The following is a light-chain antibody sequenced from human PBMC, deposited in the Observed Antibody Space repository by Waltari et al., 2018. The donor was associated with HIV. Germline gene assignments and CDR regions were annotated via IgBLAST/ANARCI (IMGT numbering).Light chain of an antibody. Sequence: QPLLTQSPSASGTPGQRVNISCFGTSSNIGSRSVNWYQHFPGTPPKLLIFSNTERPSGVPDRFSASKSGTSASLAITGLHSQDEADYYCSVWDVTLNGLVFGGGTRLSVL. J-gene: IGLJ2*01. CDR1: SSNIGSRS. CDR3: SVWDVTLNGLV. CDR2: SNT. V-gene: IGLV1-44*01.